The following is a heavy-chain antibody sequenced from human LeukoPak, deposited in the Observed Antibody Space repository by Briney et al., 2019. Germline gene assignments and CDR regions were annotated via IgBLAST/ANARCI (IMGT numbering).Heavy chain of an antibody. CDR1: GFTFSSYG. D-gene: IGHD6-13*01. Sequence: QPGGSLRLSCAASGFTFSSYGMHWVRQAPGKGLEWVSAISGSGGSTYYADSVKGRFTISRDNSKNTLYLQMNSLRAEDTAVYYCAKGKQQLVHWFDPWGQGTLVTVSS. V-gene: IGHV3-23*01. CDR3: AKGKQQLVHWFDP. J-gene: IGHJ5*02. CDR2: ISGSGGST.